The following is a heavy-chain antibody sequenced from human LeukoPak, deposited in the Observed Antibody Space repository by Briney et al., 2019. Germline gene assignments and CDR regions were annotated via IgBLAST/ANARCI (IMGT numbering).Heavy chain of an antibody. D-gene: IGHD5-12*01. V-gene: IGHV3-74*01. CDR3: ARTAYSDYYLGF. Sequence: GGSLRLSCAASGFTFSNYWMHWVRQAPGEWLVWVSRISSYGSSTSYADCVKGRFTISRDNAKNTLYLQMNSLSAEDTAVYYCARTAYSDYYLGFWGKGTLVTVSS. J-gene: IGHJ4*02. CDR2: ISSYGSST. CDR1: GFTFSNYW.